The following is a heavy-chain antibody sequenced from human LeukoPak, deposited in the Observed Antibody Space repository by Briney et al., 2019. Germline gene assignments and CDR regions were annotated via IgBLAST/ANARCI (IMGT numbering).Heavy chain of an antibody. CDR2: IVVCSGNT. CDR1: GSTFTTSA. V-gene: IGHV1-58*01. CDR3: AAVPNANAWYWDDAFDI. D-gene: IGHD2-8*02. Sequence: GTSVKVSCKASGSTFTTSAVQWVRQARGQRLEWIGRIVVCSGNTDHAQKFQGRLTITRDISTSTAYMALSSLTSDDTAVYYCAAVPNANAWYWDDAFDIWGQGTMVTVSS. J-gene: IGHJ3*02.